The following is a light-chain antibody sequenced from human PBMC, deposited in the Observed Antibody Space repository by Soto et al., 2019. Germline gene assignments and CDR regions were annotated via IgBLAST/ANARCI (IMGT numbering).Light chain of an antibody. CDR1: QSVRTS. Sequence: EMVLTQSPATLALFPGDRATISCRASQSVRTSSAWYQQRPGQPPRLLIHDASTRATGIPVRFSGGGSGTDFHLTISSLEPEDSAVYYCQDRSSWPLGTFGQGTKVGI. CDR2: DAS. J-gene: IGKJ1*01. V-gene: IGKV3-11*01. CDR3: QDRSSWPLGT.